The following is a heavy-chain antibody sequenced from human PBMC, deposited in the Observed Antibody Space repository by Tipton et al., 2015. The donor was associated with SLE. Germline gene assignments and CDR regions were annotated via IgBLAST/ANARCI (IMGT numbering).Heavy chain of an antibody. J-gene: IGHJ5*02. D-gene: IGHD3-10*01. Sequence: QSGAAVKKPGASVKVSCKASGYTFTSYDINWVRQATGQGLEWMGWMNPNSGNTGYAQKFQGRVTMTRNTSISTAYMELSSLRSEDTAVYYCARVVMVQGVNWFDPWGQGTLVTVSS. CDR2: MNPNSGNT. CDR1: GYTFTSYD. V-gene: IGHV1-8*02. CDR3: ARVVMVQGVNWFDP.